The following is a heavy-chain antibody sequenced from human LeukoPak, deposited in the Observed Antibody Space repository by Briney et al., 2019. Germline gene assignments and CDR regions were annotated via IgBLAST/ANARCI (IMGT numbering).Heavy chain of an antibody. CDR1: GVSTGSYY. CDR2: MYITGGT. J-gene: IGHJ4*02. Sequence: PSETLSLTCNVSGVSTGSYYWNWIRQPPGKGLEWIGYMYITGGTSYNPSLKSRATISIDTSKNQLSLKLSSVTAADTAVYYCARGNILSGYCFDFWGQGALVTVSS. CDR3: ARGNILSGYCFDF. V-gene: IGHV4-4*09. D-gene: IGHD3-9*01.